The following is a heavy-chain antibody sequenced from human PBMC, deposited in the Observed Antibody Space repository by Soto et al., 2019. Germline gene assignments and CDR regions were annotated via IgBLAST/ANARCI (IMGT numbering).Heavy chain of an antibody. J-gene: IGHJ4*02. D-gene: IGHD6-19*01. Sequence: QVQLQQWGAGLLKPSETLSLTCAVYGGSFSGYYWSWIRQPPGKGLEWIGEINHSGSTNYNPSLKRRVTISVDTSKNQFSLKLSSVTAADTAVYYCARVRSSGWYGWDFDYWGQGTLVTVSS. CDR2: INHSGST. CDR3: ARVRSSGWYGWDFDY. V-gene: IGHV4-34*01. CDR1: GGSFSGYY.